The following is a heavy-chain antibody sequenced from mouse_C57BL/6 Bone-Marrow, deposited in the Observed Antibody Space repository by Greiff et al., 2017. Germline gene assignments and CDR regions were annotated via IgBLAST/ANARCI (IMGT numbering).Heavy chain of an antibody. V-gene: IGHV5-6*01. CDR3: ARPPIYYDYDDGYYAMDY. CDR1: GFTFSSYG. D-gene: IGHD2-4*01. J-gene: IGHJ4*01. Sequence: EVQVVESGGDLVKPGGSLKLSCAASGFTFSSYGMSWVRQTPDKRLEWVATISSGGSYTYYPDSVKGRFTISRDNAKNTLYLQMSSLKSEDTAMSYCARPPIYYDYDDGYYAMDYWGQGTSVTVSS. CDR2: ISSGGSYT.